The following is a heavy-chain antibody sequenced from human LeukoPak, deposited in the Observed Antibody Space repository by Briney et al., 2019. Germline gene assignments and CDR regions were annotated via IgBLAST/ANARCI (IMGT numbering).Heavy chain of an antibody. CDR3: ARGAPYSRSPGLFDP. CDR1: GGSISSGGYS. V-gene: IGHV4-30-2*01. J-gene: IGHJ5*02. CDR2: IYHSGST. Sequence: TLSLTCAVSGGSISSGGYSWSWIRQPPGKGLEWIGYIYHSGSTYYNPSLKSRVTISVDRSKNQFSLKLSSVTAADTAVYYCARGAPYSRSPGLFDPWGQGTLVTVSS. D-gene: IGHD6-13*01.